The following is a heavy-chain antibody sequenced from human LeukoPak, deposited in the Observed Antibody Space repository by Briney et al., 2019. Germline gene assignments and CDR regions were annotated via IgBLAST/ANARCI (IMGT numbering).Heavy chain of an antibody. CDR3: ATYRQVLLPFES. V-gene: IGHV3-23*01. J-gene: IGHJ4*02. CDR2: IFPSGGEI. CDR1: GFTFSTFA. D-gene: IGHD2-8*02. Sequence: GGSLRLSCAASGFTFSTFAMIWVRQPPGKGLEWVSSIFPSGGEIHYADSVRGRFTISRDNSNSTLSLQMSSLRAEDTAIYYCATYRQVLLPFESWGQGTLVTVSS.